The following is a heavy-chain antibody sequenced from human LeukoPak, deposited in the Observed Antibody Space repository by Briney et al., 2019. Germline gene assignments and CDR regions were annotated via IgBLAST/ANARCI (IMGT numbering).Heavy chain of an antibody. CDR3: ARVGSSSSSFYYYYYMDV. D-gene: IGHD6-6*01. Sequence: EPSETLSLTCTVSGGSISSGGYYWSWIRQHPGKGLEWIGYIYYSGSTNYNPSLKSRVTISVDTSKNQFSLKLSSVTAADTAVYYCARVGSSSSSFYYYYYMDVWGKGTTVTVSS. V-gene: IGHV4-61*08. CDR1: GGSISSGGYY. CDR2: IYYSGST. J-gene: IGHJ6*03.